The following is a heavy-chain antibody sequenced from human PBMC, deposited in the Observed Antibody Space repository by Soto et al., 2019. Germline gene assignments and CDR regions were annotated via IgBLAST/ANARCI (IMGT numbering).Heavy chain of an antibody. V-gene: IGHV5-51*01. Sequence: GESLKISCKGSGYNFTSYWIGWVRQTPGKGLELMGIIYPGDSDTRYSPSFQGQVTIPADKSINTAYIQWRSLKASDNAMYYCARGGTYYYMDVWGKGTTVTVSS. CDR3: ARGGTYYYMDV. CDR2: IYPGDSDT. J-gene: IGHJ6*03. D-gene: IGHD1-1*01. CDR1: GYNFTSYW.